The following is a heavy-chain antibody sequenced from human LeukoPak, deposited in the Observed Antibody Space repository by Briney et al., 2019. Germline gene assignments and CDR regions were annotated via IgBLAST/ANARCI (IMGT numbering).Heavy chain of an antibody. CDR2: INHSGST. CDR3: ARGRGGSGSYRRNWFDP. CDR1: GGSFSGYY. V-gene: IGHV4-34*01. Sequence: PSETLSLTCAVYGGSFSGYYWSWIRQPPGKGLEWIGEINHSGSTNYNPSLKSRVTISVDTSKNQFSLKLSSVTAADTAVYYCARGRGGSGSYRRNWFDPWGQGTLVTVSS. J-gene: IGHJ5*02. D-gene: IGHD3-10*01.